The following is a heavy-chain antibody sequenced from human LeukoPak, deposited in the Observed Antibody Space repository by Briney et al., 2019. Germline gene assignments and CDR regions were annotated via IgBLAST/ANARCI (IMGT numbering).Heavy chain of an antibody. CDR2: FDPEDGET. CDR1: GYTLTELS. CDR3: ASNSGLVKHYYYYYGMDV. Sequence: ASVKVSCKVSGYTLTELSMHWVRQAPGKGLEWMGGFDPEDGETIYAQKFQGRVTMTRDTSTSTVYMELSSLRSEDTAVYYCASNSGLVKHYYYYYGMDVWGQGTTVTVSS. V-gene: IGHV1-24*01. D-gene: IGHD6-6*01. J-gene: IGHJ6*02.